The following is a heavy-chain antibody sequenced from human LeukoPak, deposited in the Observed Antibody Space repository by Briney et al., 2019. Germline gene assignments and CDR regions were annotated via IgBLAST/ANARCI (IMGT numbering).Heavy chain of an antibody. CDR2: INTNTGNP. CDR3: ARERLNLAYCGGDCYSDDYYYGMDV. V-gene: IGHV7-4-1*02. J-gene: IGHJ6*02. D-gene: IGHD2-21*02. CDR1: GYTFTIYA. Sequence: ASVNVSSKASGYTFTIYAMNWVRQAPGQGLEWMGWINTNTGNPTYAQGFTGRFVFSLDTSVSTAYLQISSLKAEDTAVYYCARERLNLAYCGGDCYSDDYYYGMDVWGQGTTVTVSS.